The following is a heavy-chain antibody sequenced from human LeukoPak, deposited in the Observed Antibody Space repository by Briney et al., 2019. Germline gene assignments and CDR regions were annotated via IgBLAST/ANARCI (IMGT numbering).Heavy chain of an antibody. V-gene: IGHV4-39*02. CDR1: GGSISNSNYY. D-gene: IGHD2-2*01. J-gene: IGHJ3*02. CDR2: IYYSGST. CDR3: AREANQLDAFDI. Sequence: SETLSLTCTVSGGSISNSNYYWGWIRQPPGKGLEWIGSIYYSGSTYYNPSLKSRVTISVDTSKNQFSLKLSSVTAADTAVYYCAREANQLDAFDIWGQGTMVTVSS.